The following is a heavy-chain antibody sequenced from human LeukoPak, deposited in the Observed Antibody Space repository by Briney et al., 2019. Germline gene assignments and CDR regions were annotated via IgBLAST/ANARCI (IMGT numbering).Heavy chain of an antibody. CDR1: GGSISSSSYY. J-gene: IGHJ4*02. CDR3: ARRYYYDSSGYHYEYYFDY. Sequence: SETLSLTCTVSGGSISSSSYYWGWIRQPPGKGLEWIGSIYYSGSTYYNPSLKSRVTISVDTSKNQFSLKLSSVTAADTAVYYCARRYYYDSSGYHYEYYFDYWGQGTLVTVSS. CDR2: IYYSGST. D-gene: IGHD3-22*01. V-gene: IGHV4-39*01.